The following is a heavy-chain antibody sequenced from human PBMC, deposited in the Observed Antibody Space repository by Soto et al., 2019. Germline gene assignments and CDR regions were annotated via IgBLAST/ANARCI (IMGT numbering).Heavy chain of an antibody. Sequence: EVQLVESGGGLVQPGRSLRLSCAASGFTFDDYAMHWVRQAPGKGLEWVSGISWNSGSIGYADSVKGRFTISRDNAKNSLYLQMNSLRAEDTAFYYCAKTYYYDSSGYYYFDYWGQGTLVTVSS. D-gene: IGHD3-22*01. CDR2: ISWNSGSI. CDR1: GFTFDDYA. V-gene: IGHV3-9*01. CDR3: AKTYYYDSSGYYYFDY. J-gene: IGHJ4*02.